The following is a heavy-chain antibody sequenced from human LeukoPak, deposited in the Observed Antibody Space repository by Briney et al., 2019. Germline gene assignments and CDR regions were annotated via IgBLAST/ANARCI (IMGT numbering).Heavy chain of an antibody. Sequence: ASVKVSCKVSGYTLTELSMHWVRQAPGKALEWMGGFDPEDGETMYAQKFQGRVTMTEDTSTDTAYMELSSLRSEDTAVYYCATDRGGGYNYFDSWGQGTLVTVSS. CDR3: ATDRGGGYNYFDS. CDR1: GYTLTELS. J-gene: IGHJ4*02. V-gene: IGHV1-24*01. D-gene: IGHD5-24*01. CDR2: FDPEDGET.